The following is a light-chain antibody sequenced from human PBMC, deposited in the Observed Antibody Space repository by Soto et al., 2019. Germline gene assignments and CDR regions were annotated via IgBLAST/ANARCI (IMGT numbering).Light chain of an antibody. CDR2: EGS. CDR1: SSDVGSYNL. CDR3: CSFARGSTLV. V-gene: IGLV2-23*01. J-gene: IGLJ3*02. Sequence: QSVLTQPASVSGSPGQSITISCTGTSSDVGSYNLVSWYQQHPGNAPKLMIYEGSKRPSGVSNRFFGSKSGNTASLTISGRQDEDEADYYCCSFARGSTLVFGGGTKVTVL.